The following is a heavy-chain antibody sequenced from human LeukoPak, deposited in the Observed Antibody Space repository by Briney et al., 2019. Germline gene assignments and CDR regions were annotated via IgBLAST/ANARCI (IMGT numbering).Heavy chain of an antibody. D-gene: IGHD4-23*01. CDR1: GFTFSSYW. Sequence: GGSLRLSCAASGFTFSSYWMQWVRQAPGKGLVWVSRINSDGSSASYADSVKGRFTISRDNAKNTLYLQMNGLRAEDTAVYYCARHLTYGGWNSWGQGTLVTVSS. V-gene: IGHV3-74*01. J-gene: IGHJ4*02. CDR2: INSDGSSA. CDR3: ARHLTYGGWNS.